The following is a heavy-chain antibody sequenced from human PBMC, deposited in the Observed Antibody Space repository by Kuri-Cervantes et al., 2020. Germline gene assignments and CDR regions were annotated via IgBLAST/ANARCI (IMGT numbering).Heavy chain of an antibody. J-gene: IGHJ4*02. Sequence: GESLKISCAASGFTFSSYTMSWVRQAPGKGLEWVSAISGSGGSTYYADSVKGRFTISRDNSKNTPSLQVNSLRAEDTALYFCAKDLRGYKQQIEYWGQGTLVTVSS. CDR3: AKDLRGYKQQIEY. D-gene: IGHD5-24*01. CDR1: GFTFSSYT. CDR2: ISGSGGST. V-gene: IGHV3-23*01.